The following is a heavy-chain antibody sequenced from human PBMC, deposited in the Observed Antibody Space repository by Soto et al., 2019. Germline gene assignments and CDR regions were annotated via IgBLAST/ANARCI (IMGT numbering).Heavy chain of an antibody. CDR2: VSGTGSP. Sequence: QVQLQESGPGVVKPSETLSLTCTVSGASMTNYHWNWVRQSAGGGLEYIGGVSGTGSPDYNPSLKSGVTVSLDWSGTQFSLKLTSVTAADTAVYYCARAYWHHTWGSIPAAFDPWGQGTLVIVSS. V-gene: IGHV4-4*07. J-gene: IGHJ5*02. CDR1: GASMTNYH. D-gene: IGHD3-16*01. CDR3: ARAYWHHTWGSIPAAFDP.